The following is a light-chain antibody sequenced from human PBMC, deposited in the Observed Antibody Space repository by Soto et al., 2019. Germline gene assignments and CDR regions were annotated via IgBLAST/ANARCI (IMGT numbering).Light chain of an antibody. CDR2: KAS. J-gene: IGKJ3*01. V-gene: IGKV1-5*03. Sequence: DIQMTQSPSALSASVGDSVTITCRASESIGSWLAWYQQRPGTVPKLLIYKASSLESGVPSRFSGNGSGTEFTLTITSLQPDDFATYYCQQYSSYSAFGPGTKVDVK. CDR3: QQYSSYSA. CDR1: ESIGSW.